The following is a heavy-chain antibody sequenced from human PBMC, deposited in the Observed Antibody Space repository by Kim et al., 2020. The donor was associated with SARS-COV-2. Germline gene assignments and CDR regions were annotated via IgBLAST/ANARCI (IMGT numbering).Heavy chain of an antibody. D-gene: IGHD6-19*01. CDR1: GGSISSYY. CDR2: IYYSGST. V-gene: IGHV4-59*08. CDR3: ARVWGAGYSSGWYYYYYYMDV. J-gene: IGHJ6*03. Sequence: SETLSPTCTVSGGSISSYYWSWIRQPPGKGLEWIGYIYYSGSTNYNPSLKSRVTISVDTSKNQFSLKLSSVTAADTAVYYCARVWGAGYSSGWYYYYYYMDVWGKGTTVTVSS.